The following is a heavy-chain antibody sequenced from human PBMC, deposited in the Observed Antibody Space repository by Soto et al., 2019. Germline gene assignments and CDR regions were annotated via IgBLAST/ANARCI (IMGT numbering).Heavy chain of an antibody. J-gene: IGHJ6*02. CDR1: GFTFSGSA. CDR2: IRSKASSYAT. D-gene: IGHD5-12*01. Sequence: GGSLRLSCAASGFTFSGSAMHWVRQASGKGLEWVGRIRSKASSYATAYAASVKGRFTISRDDSKNTAYLQMNSLKTEDSAVFYCTIPDGYNYYYGMDVWGQGTTVTVSS. CDR3: TIPDGYNYYYGMDV. V-gene: IGHV3-73*01.